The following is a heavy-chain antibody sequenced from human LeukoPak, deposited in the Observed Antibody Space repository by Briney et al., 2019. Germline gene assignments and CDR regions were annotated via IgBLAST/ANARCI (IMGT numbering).Heavy chain of an antibody. Sequence: ASVKVSCKVSGYTLTELSMHWVRQAPGQGLEWMGWISAYNGNTNYAQKLQGRVTMTTDTSTSTAYMELRSLRSDDTAVYYCAREYSGYNYYYYYGMDVWGQGTTVTVSS. CDR3: AREYSGYNYYYYYGMDV. CDR2: ISAYNGNT. CDR1: GYTLTELS. V-gene: IGHV1-18*01. J-gene: IGHJ6*02. D-gene: IGHD5-12*01.